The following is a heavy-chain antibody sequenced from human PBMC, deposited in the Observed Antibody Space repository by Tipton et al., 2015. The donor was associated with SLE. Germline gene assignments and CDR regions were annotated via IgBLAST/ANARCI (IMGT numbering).Heavy chain of an antibody. D-gene: IGHD6-6*01. CDR2: IYPGDSET. J-gene: IGHJ4*02. V-gene: IGHV5-51*03. Sequence: QPVQSGAEVKKPGESLKISCKGFGYSFSNYWIGWVRQMPGKGLEWLVIIYPGDSETRYSPSFQGQITVSIDSSISTAYLQWSRLKASDTAIYYCASQVNSRSTSLVWGRGTLVTVSS. CDR1: GYSFSNYW. CDR3: ASQVNSRSTSLV.